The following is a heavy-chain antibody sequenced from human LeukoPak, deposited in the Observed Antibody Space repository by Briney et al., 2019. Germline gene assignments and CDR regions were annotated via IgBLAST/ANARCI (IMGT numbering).Heavy chain of an antibody. J-gene: IGHJ4*02. Sequence: ASVKVSCKASGYTFTSYDINWVRQAPGQGLEWMGWMNPNSGNTGYAQKFQGRVTMTRNTSISTAYMQLSILRSEDTAVYYCARGAFRYCSGGSCYSDYWGQGTLVTVSS. D-gene: IGHD2-15*01. CDR3: ARGAFRYCSGGSCYSDY. CDR2: MNPNSGNT. V-gene: IGHV1-8*01. CDR1: GYTFTSYD.